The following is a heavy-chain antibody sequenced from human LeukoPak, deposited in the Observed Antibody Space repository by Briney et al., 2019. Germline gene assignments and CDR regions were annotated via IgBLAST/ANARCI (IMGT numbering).Heavy chain of an antibody. J-gene: IGHJ5*02. Sequence: GGSLRLSCAASGFTFSSYWMHWVRQAPGKGLVWVSRINSAGSSTSYADSVKGRFTISRDNAKNTLYLQMNSLRAEDTAVYFCARDQYANSGNWFDPWGQGTLVTVSS. D-gene: IGHD7-27*01. V-gene: IGHV3-74*01. CDR1: GFTFSSYW. CDR3: ARDQYANSGNWFDP. CDR2: INSAGSST.